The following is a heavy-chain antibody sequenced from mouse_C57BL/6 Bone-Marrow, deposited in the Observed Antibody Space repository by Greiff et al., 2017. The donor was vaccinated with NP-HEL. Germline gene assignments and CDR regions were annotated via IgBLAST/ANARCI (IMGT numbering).Heavy chain of an antibody. CDR1: GYTFTSYW. J-gene: IGHJ3*01. Sequence: QVQLQQPGAELVMPGASVKLSCKASGYTFTSYWMHWVKQRPGQGLEWIGEIDPSDSYTNYNQKFKGKATLTVDKSSSTAYMQLSALTSEDSAVYYCARGPYWGQGTLVTVTA. CDR3: ARGPY. V-gene: IGHV1-69*01. CDR2: IDPSDSYT.